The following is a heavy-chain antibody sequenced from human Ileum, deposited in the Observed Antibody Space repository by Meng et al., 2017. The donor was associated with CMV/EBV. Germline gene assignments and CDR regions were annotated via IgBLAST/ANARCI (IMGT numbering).Heavy chain of an antibody. J-gene: IGHJ4*02. D-gene: IGHD3-10*01. V-gene: IGHV4-4*07. CDR3: ARNYGSGNWNFFHY. Sequence: VQLCERAPGLCKTSETPSLTCYVSGGSISNYYWSWIRQPAGKGLEWIAHIYTSGTTNYNPSLKSRVTMSVDTSRNQFSLKLTSVTAADTAVYYCARNYGSGNWNFFHYWGQGTLVTVSS. CDR2: IYTSGTT. CDR1: GGSISNYY.